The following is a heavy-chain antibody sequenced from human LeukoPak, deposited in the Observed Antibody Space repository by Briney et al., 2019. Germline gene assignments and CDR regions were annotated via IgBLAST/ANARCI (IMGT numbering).Heavy chain of an antibody. CDR2: IKQDGTEK. CDR3: ARDVRPDY. CDR1: GFTFSRYW. J-gene: IGHJ4*02. V-gene: IGHV3-7*04. D-gene: IGHD6-6*01. Sequence: GGCLRLSCAASGFTFSRYWMSWVRQAPGEGLEWVANIKQDGTEKYYMDSVKGRFSISRDNAKNSLYLQMNALRAEDTAVYYCARDVRPDYWGQGTLVTVST.